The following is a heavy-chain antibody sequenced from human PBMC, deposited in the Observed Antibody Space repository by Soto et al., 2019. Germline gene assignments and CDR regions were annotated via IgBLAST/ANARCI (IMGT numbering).Heavy chain of an antibody. CDR2: ISPYTGNT. CDR1: GYTFRNYV. D-gene: IGHD3-22*01. Sequence: QGQLQQSGAEVKNRGASVKVSCKAYGYTFRNYVITWVRQAPGQGLEWMGWISPYTGNTKYAQKVQDRVTLTTDTSTSTAYMELRSLRSDDTAVYYCASISLGANSGYYYEGDAFHLWGRGTMVTVSS. J-gene: IGHJ3*01. V-gene: IGHV1-18*04. CDR3: ASISLGANSGYYYEGDAFHL.